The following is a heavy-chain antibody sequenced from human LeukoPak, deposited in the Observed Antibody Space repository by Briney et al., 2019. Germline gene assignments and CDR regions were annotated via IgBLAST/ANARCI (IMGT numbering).Heavy chain of an antibody. Sequence: NPSETLSLTCAVYGGSFSGYYWSWIRQPPGKGLEWIGEINHSGSTNYNPSLKSRVTISVDTSKNQFSLKLSSVTAADTAVYYCAGRGLGIAAVWGQGTLVTVSS. CDR1: GGSFSGYY. D-gene: IGHD6-13*01. CDR3: AGRGLGIAAV. J-gene: IGHJ4*02. V-gene: IGHV4-34*01. CDR2: INHSGST.